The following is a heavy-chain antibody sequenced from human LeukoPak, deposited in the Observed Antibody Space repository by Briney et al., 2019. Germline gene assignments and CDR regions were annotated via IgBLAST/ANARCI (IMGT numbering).Heavy chain of an antibody. Sequence: SGGSLRLSCAASGFSFSNYWMSWVRQAPGKGLEYVSAISSNGGSTYYANSVKGRFTISRDNSKNTLYLQMGSLRAEDMAVYYCARGGTFDYWGQGTLVTVSS. J-gene: IGHJ4*02. D-gene: IGHD1-1*01. CDR2: ISSNGGST. V-gene: IGHV3-64*01. CDR3: ARGGTFDY. CDR1: GFSFSNYW.